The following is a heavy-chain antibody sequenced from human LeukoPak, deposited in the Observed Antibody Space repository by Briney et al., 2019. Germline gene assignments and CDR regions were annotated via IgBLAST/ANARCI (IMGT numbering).Heavy chain of an antibody. J-gene: IGHJ4*02. Sequence: ASVKVSCKASGYTFSSYGISWVRQAPGQGLEWMGWISAYNGNTNFAQEFQGRVTMTRDTSISTAYMELSRLRSDDTAVYYCARWMTTVITPDYWGQGTLVTVSS. D-gene: IGHD4-11*01. V-gene: IGHV1-18*01. CDR3: ARWMTTVITPDY. CDR2: ISAYNGNT. CDR1: GYTFSSYG.